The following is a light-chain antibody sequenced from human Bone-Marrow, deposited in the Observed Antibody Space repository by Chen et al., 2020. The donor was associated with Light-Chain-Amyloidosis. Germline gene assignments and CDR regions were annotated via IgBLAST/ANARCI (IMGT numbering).Light chain of an antibody. V-gene: IGLV6-57*03. Sequence: NFILTQDHSVSESPGKTVTISCTRSSGDIATNYVQWYQPRPGSAPTTVIYENDLRPSGVPDRFSGSIDTSSNSASLTISGLETEDEADYYCQSYATNTWIFGGGTHLTVL. CDR1: SGDIATNY. CDR3: QSYATNTWI. J-gene: IGLJ3*02. CDR2: END.